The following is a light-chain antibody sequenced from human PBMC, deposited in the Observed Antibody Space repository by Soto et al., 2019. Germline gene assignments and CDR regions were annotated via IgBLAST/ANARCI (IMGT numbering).Light chain of an antibody. J-gene: IGLJ1*01. CDR3: CSYTTSNTRQIV. Sequence: QSALTQPASVSGSPGQSITISCTGTSSDVGGYNYVSWYQQRPGKAPKFMIYDVSNRPSGVSNRFSGSKSGNTASLTISGLQAEDEADYYCCSYTTSNTRQIVFGTGTKVTVL. CDR2: DVS. CDR1: SSDVGGYNY. V-gene: IGLV2-14*01.